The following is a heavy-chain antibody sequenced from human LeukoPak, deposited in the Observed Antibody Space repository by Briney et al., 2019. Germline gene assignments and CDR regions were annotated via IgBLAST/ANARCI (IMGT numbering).Heavy chain of an antibody. CDR3: TRPSKNGYNDAFDI. Sequence: GGSLRLSCVPSALSFSGPTSHWARQASGKGLEWVGRIRSKAKSYATGYAASVKGRFSISRDDSKNTAYLQMDSLKTEDTAVYYCTRPSKNGYNDAFDIWGQGTMVTVSS. V-gene: IGHV3-73*01. J-gene: IGHJ3*02. CDR1: ALSFSGPT. D-gene: IGHD5-24*01. CDR2: IRSKAKSYAT.